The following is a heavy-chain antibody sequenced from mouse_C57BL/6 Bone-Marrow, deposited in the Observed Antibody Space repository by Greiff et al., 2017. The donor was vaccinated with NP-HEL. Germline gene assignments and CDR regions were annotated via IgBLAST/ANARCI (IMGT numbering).Heavy chain of an antibody. CDR2: IYPGDGDT. V-gene: IGHV1-82*01. D-gene: IGHD1-1*01. CDR3: ARSLYYDLSWFAY. Sequence: VQLQQSGPELVKPGASVKISCKASGYAFSSSWMNWVKQRPGKGLEWIGRIYPGDGDTNYNGKFKGKATLTADKSSSTAYMQLSSLTSEDSAVYFCARSLYYDLSWFAYWGQGTLVTVSA. J-gene: IGHJ3*01. CDR1: GYAFSSSW.